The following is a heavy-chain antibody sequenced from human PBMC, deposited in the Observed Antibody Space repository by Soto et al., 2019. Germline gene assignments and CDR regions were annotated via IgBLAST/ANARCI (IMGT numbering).Heavy chain of an antibody. J-gene: IGHJ6*02. V-gene: IGHV1-18*04. D-gene: IGHD2-15*01. CDR2: ISAYNGNT. CDR3: AREGYCSGGSCYSKFDYYYYDMDV. Sequence: GASVKVSCKASGYTFTSYGISWVRQAPGQGLEWMGWISAYNGNTNYAQKLQGRVTMTTDTSTSTAYMELRSLRSDDTAVYYCAREGYCSGGSCYSKFDYYYYDMDVWGQGTTVTVSS. CDR1: GYTFTSYG.